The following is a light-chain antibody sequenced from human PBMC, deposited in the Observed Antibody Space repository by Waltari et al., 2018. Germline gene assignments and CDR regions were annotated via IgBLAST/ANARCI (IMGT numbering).Light chain of an antibody. Sequence: EIVMTQSPATLSVSPGERATLSCRASQSISSNLAWYQQKPGQAPRLLIYGASSRATGIPARFSGSGSGTEFTLTINSLQSEDFALYYCQQYNDRPPSTFGQGTKVEAK. V-gene: IGKV3-15*01. CDR2: GAS. J-gene: IGKJ1*01. CDR1: QSISSN. CDR3: QQYNDRPPST.